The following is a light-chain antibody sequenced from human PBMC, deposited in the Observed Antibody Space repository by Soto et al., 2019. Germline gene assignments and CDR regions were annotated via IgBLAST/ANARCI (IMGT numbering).Light chain of an antibody. Sequence: EIVMTQSPATLSVSPGERTTLSCRASQSVGNNLAWYQQKPGQAPRLLIYGAYTRATGIPARFSGSGSGTDFTLTISSLQSEDFAVYYCRHYNYWPPKTFGQGTKV. CDR2: GAY. J-gene: IGKJ1*01. V-gene: IGKV3-15*01. CDR3: RHYNYWPPKT. CDR1: QSVGNN.